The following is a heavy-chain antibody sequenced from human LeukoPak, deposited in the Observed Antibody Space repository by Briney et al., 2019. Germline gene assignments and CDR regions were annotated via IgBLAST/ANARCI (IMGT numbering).Heavy chain of an antibody. CDR2: INHSGST. CDR1: GGSFSGYY. CDR3: ARGLGRYNWNVNYYDGMDV. J-gene: IGHJ6*02. V-gene: IGHV4-34*01. D-gene: IGHD1-1*01. Sequence: SETLSLTCAVYGGSFSGYYWSWIRQPPGKGLEWIGEINHSGSTNYNPSLKSRVTISVDTSKTQFSLKLSSVTAADTAVYYCARGLGRYNWNVNYYDGMDVWGQGTTVTVSS.